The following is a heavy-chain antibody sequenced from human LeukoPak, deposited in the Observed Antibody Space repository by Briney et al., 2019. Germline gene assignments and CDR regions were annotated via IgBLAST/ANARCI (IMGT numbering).Heavy chain of an antibody. CDR1: RGSVSSYS. CDR2: IHGSGST. J-gene: IGHJ3*02. CDR3: AREAGWNFNAFDI. D-gene: IGHD6-19*01. V-gene: IGHV4-4*07. Sequence: PSETLSVTCTVSRGSVSSYSWNWIRQPAGKGLEYIGRIHGSGSTNYNPSLMGRVTMSVDSSKNQISLRLTSVTAADTAVYFCAREAGWNFNAFDIWGQGTMVTV.